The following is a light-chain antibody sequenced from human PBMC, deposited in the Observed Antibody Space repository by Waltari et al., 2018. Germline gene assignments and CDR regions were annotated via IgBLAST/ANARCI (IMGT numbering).Light chain of an antibody. V-gene: IGLV2-8*01. CDR1: SSDVGGYNY. Sequence: QSALTQPPSASGSPGQSVTISCPGTSSDVGGYNYGSWFQQRPGKAPKVMIYEVSKRPSGVPDRFSGSKSGNTASLIVSGLQAEDEADYYCSSYAGSKFWVFGGGTKLTVL. CDR3: SSYAGSKFWV. CDR2: EVS. J-gene: IGLJ3*02.